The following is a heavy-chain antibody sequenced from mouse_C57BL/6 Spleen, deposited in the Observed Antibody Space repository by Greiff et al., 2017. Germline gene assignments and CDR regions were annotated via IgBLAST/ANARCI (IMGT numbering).Heavy chain of an antibody. V-gene: IGHV1-59*01. CDR1: GYTFTSSW. Sequence: QVQLQQPGAELVRPGTSVKLSCKASGYTFTSSWMHWVKQRPGQGLEWIGVIDPSDSYTNYNQKFKGKATLTVDTSSSTAYMQLSSLTSEDSAVYYCARSNEAWFAYWGQGTLVTVSA. J-gene: IGHJ3*01. CDR3: ARSNEAWFAY. CDR2: IDPSDSYT.